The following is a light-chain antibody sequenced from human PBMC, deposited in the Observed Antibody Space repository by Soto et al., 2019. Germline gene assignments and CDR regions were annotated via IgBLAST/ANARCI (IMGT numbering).Light chain of an antibody. CDR3: QQYNNWPPWT. CDR2: DTS. V-gene: IGKV3-15*01. CDR1: QRVNSRY. Sequence: EIVLTQSPGTLSFSAGERATLSCRASQRVNSRYLAWYQQKPGQAPRLLIYDTSIRATGIPARFSGSGSGTEFTLTIASLQSEDFAVYYCQQYNNWPPWTFGQGTKVDIK. J-gene: IGKJ1*01.